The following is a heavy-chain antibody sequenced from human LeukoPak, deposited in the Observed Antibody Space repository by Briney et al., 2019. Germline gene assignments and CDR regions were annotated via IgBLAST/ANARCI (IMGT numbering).Heavy chain of an antibody. CDR1: GFTVSSNY. CDR2: IYSGGST. CDR3: ARDLGARDYYDSSGSA. J-gene: IGHJ5*02. Sequence: GGSLRLSCAASGFTVSSNYMSWVRQAPGKGLEWVSVIYSGGSTYYADSVKGRFTISRDNSKNTLYLQMNSLRAEDTAVYYCARDLGARDYYDSSGSAWGQGTLVTV. D-gene: IGHD3-22*01. V-gene: IGHV3-53*01.